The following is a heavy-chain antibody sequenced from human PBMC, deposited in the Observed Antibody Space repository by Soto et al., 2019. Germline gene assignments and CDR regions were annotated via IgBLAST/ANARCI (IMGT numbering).Heavy chain of an antibody. J-gene: IGHJ3*02. CDR1: GFTFNSYS. CDR3: VRDTVYAFDI. Sequence: GXSLRLSCAVSGFTFNSYSINWVRQAPGKGLEWIAYIWSSNIHYADSVRGRFTISTDNAKNSLSLQMNSLRAEDTAVYYCVRDTVYAFDIWGQGTMVTVSS. CDR2: IWSSNI. D-gene: IGHD2-8*01. V-gene: IGHV3-48*01.